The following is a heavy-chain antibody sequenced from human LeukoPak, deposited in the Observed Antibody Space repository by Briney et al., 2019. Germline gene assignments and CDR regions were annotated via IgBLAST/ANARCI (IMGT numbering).Heavy chain of an antibody. Sequence: QPGGSLRLSCAASGFTFSLYGIHWVRQAPGKGLEWVAFIQNDGSNKYYADSVKGRFTISRDNSKNTLYLQMNSLRPDDTAMYYCAKDRIVQVTATFDDWGQGTLVTVSS. CDR1: GFTFSLYG. V-gene: IGHV3-30*02. D-gene: IGHD2-21*02. CDR3: AKDRIVQVTATFDD. J-gene: IGHJ4*02. CDR2: IQNDGSNK.